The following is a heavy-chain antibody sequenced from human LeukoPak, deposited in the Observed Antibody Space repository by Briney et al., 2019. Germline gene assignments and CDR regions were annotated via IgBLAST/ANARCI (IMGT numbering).Heavy chain of an antibody. CDR2: IYYSGST. V-gene: IGHV4-39*01. CDR1: GGSISSSSYY. J-gene: IGHJ4*02. D-gene: IGHD5-18*01. CDR3: ARRNIQLWSGDFDY. Sequence: SETLSLTCTVSGGSISSSSYYWGWIRQPPGKGLEWIGSIYYSGSTYYNPSLKSRVTISVGTSKNQFSLKLTSVTAADTAVYYCARRNIQLWSGDFDYWGQGTLVTVSS.